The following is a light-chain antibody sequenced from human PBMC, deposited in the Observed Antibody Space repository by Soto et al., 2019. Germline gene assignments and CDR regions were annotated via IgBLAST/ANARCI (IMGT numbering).Light chain of an antibody. Sequence: QSALTQPASVSGSPGQSITISCTGTNSDVGGYNYVSWYQQHPGKAPKPMIYDVSNRPSGVSNRFSGSKSGNTASLTISGLQAEDEADYYCTSYTSSGTYVFGTGTKVTVL. V-gene: IGLV2-14*01. CDR2: DVS. CDR3: TSYTSSGTYV. J-gene: IGLJ1*01. CDR1: NSDVGGYNY.